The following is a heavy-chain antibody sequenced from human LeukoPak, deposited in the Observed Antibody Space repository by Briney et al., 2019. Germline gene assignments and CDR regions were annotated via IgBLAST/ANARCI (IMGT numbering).Heavy chain of an antibody. Sequence: GASVKVSCKASGGTFSSYAISWVRQAPGQGLEWMGRIIPILGIANYAQKFQGRVTITADKSTSTAYMELSSLRSEDTAVYYCARDGGGNSGIYFDYWGQGTLVTVSS. D-gene: IGHD4-23*01. CDR2: IIPILGIA. J-gene: IGHJ4*02. CDR3: ARDGGGNSGIYFDY. V-gene: IGHV1-69*04. CDR1: GGTFSSYA.